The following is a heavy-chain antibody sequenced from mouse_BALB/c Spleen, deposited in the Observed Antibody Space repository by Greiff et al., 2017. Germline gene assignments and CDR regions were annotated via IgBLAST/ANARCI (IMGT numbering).Heavy chain of an antibody. D-gene: IGHD1-1*01. CDR1: GYSFTSYW. Sequence: QVQLKESGPQLVRPGASVKISCKASGYSFTSYWMHWVKQRPGQGLEWIGMIDPSDSETRLNQKFKDKATLTVDKSSSTAYMQLSSPTSEDSAVYYCARRTTVVEDYAMDYWGQGTSVTVSS. J-gene: IGHJ4*01. V-gene: IGHV1S126*01. CDR2: IDPSDSET. CDR3: ARRTTVVEDYAMDY.